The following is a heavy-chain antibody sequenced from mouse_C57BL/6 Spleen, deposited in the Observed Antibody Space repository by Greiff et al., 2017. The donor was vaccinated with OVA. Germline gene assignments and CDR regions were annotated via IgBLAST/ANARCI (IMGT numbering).Heavy chain of an antibody. Sequence: EVQLVESEGGLVQPGSSMKLSCTASGFTFSDYYMAWVRQVPEKGLEWVANINYDGSSTYYLDSLKSRFILSRDNAKNILYLQMSSLKSEDTATYYCARDELLYGSDGYFDVWGTGTTVTVSS. CDR3: ARDELLYGSDGYFDV. CDR1: GFTFSDYY. V-gene: IGHV5-16*01. J-gene: IGHJ1*03. CDR2: INYDGSST. D-gene: IGHD2-2*01.